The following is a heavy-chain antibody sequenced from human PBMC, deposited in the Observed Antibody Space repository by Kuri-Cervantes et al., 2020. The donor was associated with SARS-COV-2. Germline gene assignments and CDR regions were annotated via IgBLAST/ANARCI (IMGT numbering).Heavy chain of an antibody. Sequence: SQTLSLTCAVYGGSFSGYYWSWIRQPPGKGLEWIGEINHSGSTNYNPSLKSRVTISVDTSRNQFSLNVTAVTASDTALYYCARVGRGPQHHYDLWGHGTLVTVSS. J-gene: IGHJ5*02. CDR2: INHSGST. D-gene: IGHD1-14*01. CDR1: GGSFSGYY. CDR3: ARVGRGPQHHYDL. V-gene: IGHV4-34*01.